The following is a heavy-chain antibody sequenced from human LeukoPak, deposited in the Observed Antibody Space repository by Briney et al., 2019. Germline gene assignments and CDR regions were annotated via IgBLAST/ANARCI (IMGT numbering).Heavy chain of an antibody. V-gene: IGHV3-48*04. CDR3: ARDLGGKY. CDR2: ISSSSSTI. J-gene: IGHJ3*01. Sequence: GGSLRLSCTASGFMFSSYVMTWVRQAPGKGLEWVSYISSSSSTIYYADSVKGRFTISRDNAKNSLYLQMNSLRAEDTAVYYCARDLGGKYWGQGTMVTVSS. D-gene: IGHD4-23*01. CDR1: GFMFSSYV.